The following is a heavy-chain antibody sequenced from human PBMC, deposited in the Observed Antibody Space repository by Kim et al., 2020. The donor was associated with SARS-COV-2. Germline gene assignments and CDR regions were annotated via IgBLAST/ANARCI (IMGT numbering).Heavy chain of an antibody. CDR3: LSLHSYYYYGMDV. J-gene: IGHJ6*02. D-gene: IGHD4-4*01. Sequence: GGSLRLSCAASGFTFSNAWMSWVRQAPGKGLEWVGRIKSKTDGGTTDYAAPGKGRITIASDDSKNTLHLQMNSVKTADTAVYYCLSLHSYYYYGMDVWG. V-gene: IGHV3-15*01. CDR1: GFTFSNAW. CDR2: IKSKTDGGTT.